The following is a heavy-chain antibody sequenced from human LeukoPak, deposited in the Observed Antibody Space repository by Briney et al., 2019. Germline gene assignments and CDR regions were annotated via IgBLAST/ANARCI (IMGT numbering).Heavy chain of an antibody. CDR3: ARARYSSSWYEGDWFDP. Sequence: SETLSLTCTVSGGSISSSSYYWGWIRQPAGKGLEWIGRIYTSGSTNYNPSLKSRVTISVDTSKNQFSLKLSSVTAADTAVYYCARARYSSSWYEGDWFDPWGQGTLVTVSS. V-gene: IGHV4-61*02. D-gene: IGHD6-13*01. CDR2: IYTSGST. CDR1: GGSISSSSYY. J-gene: IGHJ5*02.